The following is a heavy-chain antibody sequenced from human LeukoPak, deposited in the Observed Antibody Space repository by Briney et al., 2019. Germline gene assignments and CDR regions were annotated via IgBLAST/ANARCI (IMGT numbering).Heavy chain of an antibody. D-gene: IGHD2-21*02. CDR3: ARRDSNSGVDH. J-gene: IGHJ5*02. CDR2: ISYSGST. V-gene: IGHV4-59*08. CDR1: GDSISSFY. Sequence: SETLSLTCTVSGDSISSFYWRWLRQPPGKGLEWIGYISYSGSTSYNPSLKSRVTMSLDTSKNQFSLKLSSVTAADTAVYYCARRDSNSGVDHWGQGTLVTVSS.